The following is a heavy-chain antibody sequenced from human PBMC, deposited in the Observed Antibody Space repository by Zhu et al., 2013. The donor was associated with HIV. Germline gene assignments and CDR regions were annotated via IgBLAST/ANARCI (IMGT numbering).Heavy chain of an antibody. J-gene: IGHJ4*02. Sequence: QVQLVQSGAEVKTPGASVRASCKASGYTFTTYYIHWVRQAPGEGLEWMGWINPNAGGTNSAQKFQGRLIMTRHTSTNTAYLELNSLRSDDTAFYYCAGVFGTLGHFDSVGPGNPGHRXF. CDR1: GYTFTTYY. CDR2: INPNAGGT. V-gene: IGHV1-2*02. CDR3: AGVFGTLGHFDS. D-gene: IGHD3-10*01.